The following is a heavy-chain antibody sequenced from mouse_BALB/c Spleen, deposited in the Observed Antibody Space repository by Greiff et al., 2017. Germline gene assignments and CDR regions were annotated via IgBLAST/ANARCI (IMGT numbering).Heavy chain of an antibody. V-gene: IGHV1-77*01. CDR2: IYPGSGST. D-gene: IGHD2-2*01. CDR1: GYTFTDYV. J-gene: IGHJ4*01. Sequence: VHLVESGPELVKPGASVKMSCKASGYTFTDYVISWVKQRTGQGLEWIGEIYPGSGSTYYNEKFKGKATLTADKSSNTAYMQLSSLTSEDSAVYFCARVMGYGYAMDYWGQGTSVTVSS. CDR3: ARVMGYGYAMDY.